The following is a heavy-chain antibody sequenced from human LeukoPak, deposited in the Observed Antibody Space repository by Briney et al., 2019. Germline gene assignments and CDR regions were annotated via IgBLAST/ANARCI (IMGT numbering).Heavy chain of an antibody. CDR3: ARQVAGYDY. J-gene: IGHJ4*02. V-gene: IGHV5-51*01. Sequence: NLGESLNISCKGSGYSFTTYWVAWVRQMPGKGLEWMGIIYPGDSDTRYSPSFQGQVTISADKSISTAYLQWSSLKASDTAMYYCARQVAGYDYWGQGTLVTVSS. CDR2: IYPGDSDT. D-gene: IGHD6-19*01. CDR1: GYSFTTYW.